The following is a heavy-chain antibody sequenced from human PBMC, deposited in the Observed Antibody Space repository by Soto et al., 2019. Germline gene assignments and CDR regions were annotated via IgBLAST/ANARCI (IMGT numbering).Heavy chain of an antibody. CDR1: EFTFSKYW. D-gene: IGHD3-22*01. Sequence: PGGSLRLSCVASEFTFSKYWMHWVRQAPGKGLVWVSRINMDGTKTAYADSVKGRFTVSRDNANNTLYLQTNSLGVEDTAVYYCARDYYYDSRSSSVNWFDPWGQGTLVTV. CDR2: INMDGTKT. J-gene: IGHJ5*02. V-gene: IGHV3-74*01. CDR3: ARDYYYDSRSSSVNWFDP.